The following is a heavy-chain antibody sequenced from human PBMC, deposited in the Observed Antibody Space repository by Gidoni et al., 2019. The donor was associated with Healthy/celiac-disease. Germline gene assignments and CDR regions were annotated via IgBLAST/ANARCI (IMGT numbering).Heavy chain of an antibody. J-gene: IGHJ6*02. CDR1: GFTFRSYA. D-gene: IGHD1-26*01. Sequence: QVQLVESGGGVVQPGRSLRLSCAASGFTFRSYAMHWVRQAPGKRLEWVAVISYDGSNKYYADSVKGRFTISRDNSKNTLYLQMNSLRAEDTAVYYCARDPPLYSGSYSAGMDVWGQGTTVTVSS. V-gene: IGHV3-30-3*01. CDR3: ARDPPLYSGSYSAGMDV. CDR2: ISYDGSNK.